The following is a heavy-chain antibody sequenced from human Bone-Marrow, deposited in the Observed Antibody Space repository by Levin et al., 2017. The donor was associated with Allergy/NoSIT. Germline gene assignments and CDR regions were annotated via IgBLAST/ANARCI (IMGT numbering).Heavy chain of an antibody. CDR1: GYNFRVYG. J-gene: IGHJ4*02. CDR3: ARDEGGPGDY. D-gene: IGHD1-14*01. CDR2: ISGYNGKT. V-gene: IGHV1-18*01. Sequence: GESLKISCKASGYNFRVYGISWVRQAPGQGLEWMGWISGYNGKTDYAQKFQGRVTMTTDTSTSTAYMELRSLSSDDTAVYFCARDEGGPGDYWGQGTLVIVSS.